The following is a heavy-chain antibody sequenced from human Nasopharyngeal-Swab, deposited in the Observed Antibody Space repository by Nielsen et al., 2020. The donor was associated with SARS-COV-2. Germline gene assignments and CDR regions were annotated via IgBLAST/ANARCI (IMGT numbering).Heavy chain of an antibody. CDR2: ISAGGTT. Sequence: GGSLRLSCAASGFTFSNYATTWVRQAPGKGLEWVSYISAGGTTYYADSVKGRFTVSRDNSRNTLYLQVNSLRVEDTAVYYCAKARGGTYNYYFDYWGQGTLVTVSS. D-gene: IGHD1-1*01. CDR3: AKARGGTYNYYFDY. CDR1: GFTFSNYA. J-gene: IGHJ4*02. V-gene: IGHV3-23*01.